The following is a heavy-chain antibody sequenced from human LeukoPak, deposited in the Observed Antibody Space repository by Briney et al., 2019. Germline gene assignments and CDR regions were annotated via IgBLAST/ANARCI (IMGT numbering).Heavy chain of an antibody. CDR1: GYTFTDYY. J-gene: IGHJ5*02. CDR2: VDPEDGET. V-gene: IGHV1-69-2*01. Sequence: ASVKVSCKVPGYTFTDYYMHWVQQAPGKGLEWMGLVDPEDGETIYAEKFQGRVTITADTSTDTAYMELSSLRSEDTAVYYCATSTTTRSERFDPWGQGTLVTVSS. CDR3: ATSTTTRSERFDP. D-gene: IGHD1-7*01.